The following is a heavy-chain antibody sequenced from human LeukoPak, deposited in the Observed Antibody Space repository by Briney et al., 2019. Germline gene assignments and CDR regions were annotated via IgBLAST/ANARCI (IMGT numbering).Heavy chain of an antibody. CDR1: GFTSSSYG. CDR2: IWYDGSNK. J-gene: IGHJ6*02. Sequence: GGSLRLSCAASGFTSSSYGMHWVRQAPGKGLEWVAVIWYDGSNKCYADSVKGRFTISRDNSKNTLYLQMNSLRAEDTAVYYCTRDGSNYSLYYYYYGMDVWGQGTTVTVSS. D-gene: IGHD4-11*01. CDR3: TRDGSNYSLYYYYYGMDV. V-gene: IGHV3-33*01.